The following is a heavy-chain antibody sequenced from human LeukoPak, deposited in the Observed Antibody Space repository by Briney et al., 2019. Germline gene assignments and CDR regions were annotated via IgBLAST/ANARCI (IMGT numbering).Heavy chain of an antibody. CDR3: ARGRRGRFNLTPEGYFDY. D-gene: IGHD1-14*01. Sequence: SETLSLTCTVSGGSISSYYWSWIRQPPGKGLEWIGYIYYSGSTNYNPSLKSRVTISVDTSKNQFSLKLSSVTAADTAVYYCARGRRGRFNLTPEGYFDYWGQGTLVTVSS. V-gene: IGHV4-59*01. CDR2: IYYSGST. CDR1: GGSISSYY. J-gene: IGHJ4*02.